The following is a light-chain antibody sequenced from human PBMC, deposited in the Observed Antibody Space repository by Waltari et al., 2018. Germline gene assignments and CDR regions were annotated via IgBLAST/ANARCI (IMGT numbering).Light chain of an antibody. CDR2: GGN. J-gene: IGLJ3*02. CDR3: ATWDESLNGVV. Sequence: QSVLTQPPSSSGNPGQTVTISCSGGNSNIGSNSVDWYQQFPGRAPQLPIYGRLRQLPGQAPKPRICGGNAGPSGAADRFCGPKSGPSASLAISGLRSADEADYYCATWDESLNGVVIGGGTKLSVL. V-gene: IGLV1-47*01. CDR1: NSNIGSNS.